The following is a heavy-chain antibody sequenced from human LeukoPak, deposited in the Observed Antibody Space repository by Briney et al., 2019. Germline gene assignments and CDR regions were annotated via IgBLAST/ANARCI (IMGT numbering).Heavy chain of an antibody. CDR3: ARGRGGPNWGYYFDS. V-gene: IGHV3-48*04. CDR1: GFTFSSYG. Sequence: GGSLRLSCAASGFTFSSYGMHWVRQAPGKGLEWVAYITSGSTIMNYTDSVKGRFTISRDNAKNSLYLQMNSLRAEDTAVYYCARGRGGPNWGYYFDSWGQGTLVTVSS. J-gene: IGHJ4*02. D-gene: IGHD3-10*01. CDR2: ITSGSTIM.